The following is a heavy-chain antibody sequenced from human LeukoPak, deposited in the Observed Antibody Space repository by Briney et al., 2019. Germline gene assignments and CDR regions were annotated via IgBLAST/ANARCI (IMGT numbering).Heavy chain of an antibody. CDR3: AKAPVTTCRGAYCYPFDY. CDR1: GFTFSSYA. Sequence: PGGSLRLSCAASGFTFSSYAMSWVRQAPGKGLEWVSAISGSGGSTYDADSVKGRFTISRDNSKNTLYLQMNSLRAEDAAVYYCAKAPVTTCRGAYCYPFDYWGQGTLVTVSS. CDR2: ISGSGGST. J-gene: IGHJ4*02. D-gene: IGHD2-21*01. V-gene: IGHV3-23*01.